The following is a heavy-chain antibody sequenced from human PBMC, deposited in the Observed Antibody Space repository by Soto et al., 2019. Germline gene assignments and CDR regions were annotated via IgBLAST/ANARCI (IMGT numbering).Heavy chain of an antibody. D-gene: IGHD5-12*01. CDR1: GYTFTSYD. CDR2: MNPNSGNT. Sequence: GASVKVSCKASGYTFTSYDINWLRQATGQGLEWMGWMNPNSGNTGYAQKFQGRVTMTRNTSISTAYMELSSLRSEDTAVYYCARAGEGYGYDAFDIWGQGTMVTVSS. V-gene: IGHV1-8*01. CDR3: ARAGEGYGYDAFDI. J-gene: IGHJ3*02.